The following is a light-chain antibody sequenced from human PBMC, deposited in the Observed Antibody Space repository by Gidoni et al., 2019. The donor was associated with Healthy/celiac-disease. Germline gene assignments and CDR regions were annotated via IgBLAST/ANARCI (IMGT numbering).Light chain of an antibody. CDR3: SSYTSSSSVV. CDR1: SSDVGGYNY. J-gene: IGLJ2*01. CDR2: EVS. V-gene: IGLV2-14*01. Sequence: QPALTPPASVSASPARSITISCTGTSSDVGGYNYVSWYQQHPGKAPKLMIYEVSNRPSGVSNRFSGSKSGNTASLTISGLQAEDEADYYCSSYTSSSSVVFGGGTKLTVL.